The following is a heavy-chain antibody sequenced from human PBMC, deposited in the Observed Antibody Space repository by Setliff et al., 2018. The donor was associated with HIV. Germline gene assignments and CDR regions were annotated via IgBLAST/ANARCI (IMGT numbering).Heavy chain of an antibody. CDR2: IIHILGTA. V-gene: IGHV1-69*13. CDR1: RRTFSEDA. CDR3: AKAVRGYGSTYYNYYYMDV. J-gene: IGHJ6*03. Sequence: ASVNVSCKTSRRTFSEDAINWVRQAPGEGLEWVGGIIHILGTADYAEKFQGRVTITADEPRSTVYLEVSNLRSEDTAVYYCAKAVRGYGSTYYNYYYMDVWGKGTTVTVSS. D-gene: IGHD3-10*01.